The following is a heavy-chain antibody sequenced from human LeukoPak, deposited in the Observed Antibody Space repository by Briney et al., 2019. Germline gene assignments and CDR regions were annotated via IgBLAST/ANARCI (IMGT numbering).Heavy chain of an antibody. CDR2: MNPNSGNT. Sequence: ASVKVSCKASGYTFTNYDINWVRQASGQGLEWVGWMNPNSGNTGFAQRFKGRITMTGDTTTNTAYMEVFSLTSDDTAIYYCATQRWEKLHGSYYYDGMDVWGQGTTVTVS. J-gene: IGHJ6*02. CDR3: ATQRWEKLHGSYYYDGMDV. CDR1: GYTFTNYD. D-gene: IGHD1-26*01. V-gene: IGHV1-8*02.